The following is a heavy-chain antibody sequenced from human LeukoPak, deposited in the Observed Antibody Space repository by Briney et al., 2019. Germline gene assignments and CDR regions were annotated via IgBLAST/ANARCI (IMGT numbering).Heavy chain of an antibody. J-gene: IGHJ4*02. CDR3: AKVLSGSQDY. CDR1: GFTFSIAC. D-gene: IGHD1-26*01. V-gene: IGHV3-23*01. CDR2: IGGGGEST. Sequence: GGTLRLSCAASGFTFSIACMTWVRQAPGQGLEWVSTIGGGGESTFYADSVKDRFTISRDNSKNTVYLQMNSLRAEDTAVYYCAKVLSGSQDYWGQGTLVTVFS.